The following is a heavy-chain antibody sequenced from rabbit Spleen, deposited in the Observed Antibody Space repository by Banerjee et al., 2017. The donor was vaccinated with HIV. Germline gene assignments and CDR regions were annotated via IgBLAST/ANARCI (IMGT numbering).Heavy chain of an antibody. Sequence: QSLEESGGGLVKPGASLTLTCKASGFSFNSGYDMCWVRQAPGKGLEWIACVYAGSSGSTYYASWAKGRFTISKTSSTTVTLQMTSLTAADTATYFCARGTNSNGNGYDLWGPGTLVTVS. CDR1: GFSFNSGYD. V-gene: IGHV1S40*01. J-gene: IGHJ4*01. CDR2: VYAGSSGST. D-gene: IGHD6-1*01. CDR3: ARGTNSNGNGYDL.